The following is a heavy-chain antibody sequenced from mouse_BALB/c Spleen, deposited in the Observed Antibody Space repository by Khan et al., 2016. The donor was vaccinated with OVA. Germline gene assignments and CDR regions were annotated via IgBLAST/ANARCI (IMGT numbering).Heavy chain of an antibody. CDR2: IYFSGTI. Sequence: EVQLQESGPDLVKPSQSLSLTCTVTGYSITSGYSWHWIRQFPGNQLEWMGYIYFSGTIYYNPSLKSRISITRDTSKNQFFLQLNSVTTEDTAADYCARDGNDMDYWGQGTSVTVSS. CDR3: ARDGNDMDY. J-gene: IGHJ4*01. CDR1: GYSITSGYS. V-gene: IGHV3-1*02. D-gene: IGHD2-1*01.